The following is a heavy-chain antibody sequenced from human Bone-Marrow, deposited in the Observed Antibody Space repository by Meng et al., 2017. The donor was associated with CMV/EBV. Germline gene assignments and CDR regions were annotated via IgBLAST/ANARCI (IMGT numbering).Heavy chain of an antibody. V-gene: IGHV3-23*01. CDR2: ISGSGGST. J-gene: IGHJ4*02. D-gene: IGHD3-10*01. Sequence: GESLKISCAASGFTFSSYAMSWVRQAPGKGLEWVSAISGSGGSTYYADSVKGRFTISRDNSKKTLYLQMNSLRAEDTALYYCAKQYDGSGSYYNGWGQGTLVTVSS. CDR1: GFTFSSYA. CDR3: AKQYDGSGSYYNG.